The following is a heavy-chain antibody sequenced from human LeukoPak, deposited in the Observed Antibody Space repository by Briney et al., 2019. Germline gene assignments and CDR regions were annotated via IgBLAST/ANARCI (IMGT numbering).Heavy chain of an antibody. CDR1: GDSFSSCSYY. D-gene: IGHD3-22*01. J-gene: IGHJ3*02. V-gene: IGHV4-39*07. CDR2: INHSGST. Sequence: SETLSLTCTVSGDSFSSCSYYWGWIRQPPGKGLEWIGEINHSGSTNYNPSLKSRVTISVDTSKNQFSLKLSSVTAADTAVYYCARNYYDSSGDIWGQGTMVTVSS. CDR3: ARNYYDSSGDI.